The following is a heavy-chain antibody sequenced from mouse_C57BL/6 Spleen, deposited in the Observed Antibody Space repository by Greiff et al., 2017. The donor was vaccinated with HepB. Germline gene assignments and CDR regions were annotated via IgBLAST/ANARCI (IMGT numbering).Heavy chain of an antibody. CDR1: GYTFTSYG. Sequence: QVQLQQSGAELARPGASVKLSCKASGYTFTSYGISWVKQRTGQGLEWTGEIYPRSGNTYYNEKFKGKATLTADKSSSTAYMELRSLTSEDSAVYFCARSSRQLRLSYAMDYWGQGTSVTVSS. CDR3: ARSSRQLRLSYAMDY. V-gene: IGHV1-81*01. J-gene: IGHJ4*01. CDR2: IYPRSGNT. D-gene: IGHD3-2*02.